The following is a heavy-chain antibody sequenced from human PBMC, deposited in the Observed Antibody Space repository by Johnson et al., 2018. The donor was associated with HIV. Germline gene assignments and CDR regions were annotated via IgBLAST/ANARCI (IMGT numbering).Heavy chain of an antibody. V-gene: IGHV3-66*01. D-gene: IGHD3-22*01. J-gene: IGHJ3*02. CDR3: ARDANRRLRPMIDDIYDAFDI. Sequence: VQLVESGGGLVQPGGSLRLSCAASGVIVSSNYMSWVRQAPGKGLEWVSVIYSGGTTYYAGSVKGRFTISRDNSKNTLYLQMNSLRAEDTAVYYCARDANRRLRPMIDDIYDAFDIWGQGTMVTVSS. CDR2: IYSGGTT. CDR1: GVIVSSNY.